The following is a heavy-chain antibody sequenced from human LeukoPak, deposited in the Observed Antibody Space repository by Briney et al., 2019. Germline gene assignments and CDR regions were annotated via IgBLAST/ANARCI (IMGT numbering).Heavy chain of an antibody. Sequence: ASVKLSCKASGGTFSTSGISWVRQAPGQGLEWMGGAVPIFGTTHYAQKFQGRVTITTDESTSTAYMKLSSLRSEDTAVYYCARGSTHYYDRNDYWGQGTLVTVSS. CDR3: ARGSTHYYDRNDY. D-gene: IGHD3-22*01. CDR1: GGTFSTSG. J-gene: IGHJ4*02. V-gene: IGHV1-69*05. CDR2: AVPIFGTT.